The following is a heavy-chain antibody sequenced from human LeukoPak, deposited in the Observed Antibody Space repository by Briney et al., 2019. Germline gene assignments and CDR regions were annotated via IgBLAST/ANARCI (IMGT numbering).Heavy chain of an antibody. D-gene: IGHD2-2*01. J-gene: IGHJ3*02. CDR1: GGSISSYY. CDR2: IYYSGST. CDR3: ARDRAFDCSSTSCYSGDAFDI. Sequence: SETLSLTCTVSGGSISSYYWSWIRQPPGKGPEWIGYIYYSGSTNYNPSLKSRVTISVDTSKNQFSLKLSSVTAADTAVYYCARDRAFDCSSTSCYSGDAFDIWGQGTMVTVSS. V-gene: IGHV4-59*01.